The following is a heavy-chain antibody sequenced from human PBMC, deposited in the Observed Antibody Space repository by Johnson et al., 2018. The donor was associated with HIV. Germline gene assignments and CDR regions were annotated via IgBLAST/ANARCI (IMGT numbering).Heavy chain of an antibody. CDR2: ISYDGSNK. V-gene: IGHV3-30*03. CDR1: GFTFSSYG. CDR3: AREANAFDI. Sequence: QVQLVESGGGVVQPGRSLRLSCAASGFTFSSYGMHWVRQAPGKGLEWVAVISYDGSNKYYADSVKGRFTISRDNSKNTLYLQMNSLRVEDTALYYCAREANAFDIWGQGTMVTVSS. J-gene: IGHJ3*02.